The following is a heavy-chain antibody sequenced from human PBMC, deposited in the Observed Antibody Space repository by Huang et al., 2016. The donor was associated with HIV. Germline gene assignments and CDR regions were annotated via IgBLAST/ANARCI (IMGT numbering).Heavy chain of an antibody. Sequence: QVQLVQSGPEVKKPGASVKVSCQTSGYIFSNYDINWVRQAPGQGLQWMGWVNTNSGKTANGQNFQGRVTLTRSTSTGAAYMVLNSLTSQDTAVYYCARLTSGWYQDYWGQGTLVTVSS. V-gene: IGHV1-8*01. CDR3: ARLTSGWYQDY. CDR1: GYIFSNYD. D-gene: IGHD6-19*01. J-gene: IGHJ4*02. CDR2: VNTNSGKT.